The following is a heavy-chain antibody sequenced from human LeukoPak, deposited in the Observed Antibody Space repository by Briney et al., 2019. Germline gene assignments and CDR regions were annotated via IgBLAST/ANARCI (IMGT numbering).Heavy chain of an antibody. CDR2: INSDGSST. J-gene: IGHJ4*02. D-gene: IGHD1-26*01. Sequence: GGSLRLSCAASGFTFSSYWMHWVRQAPGKGLVWVSRINSDGSSTSYADSVKGRFTISRDNAKNTLYLQMNSLRAEDTAVYYCARAPEWEPPLDYWGRGTLVTVSS. CDR3: ARAPEWEPPLDY. CDR1: GFTFSSYW. V-gene: IGHV3-74*01.